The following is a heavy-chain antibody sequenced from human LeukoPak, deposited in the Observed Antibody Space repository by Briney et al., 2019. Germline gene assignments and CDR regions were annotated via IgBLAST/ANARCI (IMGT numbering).Heavy chain of an antibody. J-gene: IGHJ4*02. CDR3: TTDYYRDSSSDY. CDR2: ISGSGGST. V-gene: IGHV3-23*01. CDR1: GFTFSSYA. Sequence: GGSLRLSCAASGFTFSSYAITWVRQAPGKGLEWVSAISGSGGSTYYADSVKGRFTISRDNSKNTLYLQMNSLKTEDTAVYYCTTDYYRDSSSDYWGQGTLVTVSS. D-gene: IGHD6-6*01.